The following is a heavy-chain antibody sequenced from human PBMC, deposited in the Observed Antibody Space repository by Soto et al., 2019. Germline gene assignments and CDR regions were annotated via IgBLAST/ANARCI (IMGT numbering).Heavy chain of an antibody. CDR2: INPHGGST. J-gene: IGHJ5*02. CDR3: ARSSGGNFGIIIEGSNWFDP. Sequence: QVQLVQSGAEVKRPGASVKVSCKAPGDTFTSYYLNWVRQAPGQGLEWMGVINPHGGSTKYAQKYQGRLNKTREPSRSTVYMELSSLRSDDTPIYYCARSSGGNFGIIIEGSNWFDPWGQGTLVTVSS. V-gene: IGHV1-46*01. CDR1: GDTFTSYY. D-gene: IGHD3-3*01.